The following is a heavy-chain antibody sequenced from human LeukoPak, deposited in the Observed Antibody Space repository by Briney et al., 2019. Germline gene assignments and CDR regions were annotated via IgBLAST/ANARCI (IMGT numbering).Heavy chain of an antibody. Sequence: ASVKVSCKASGYTFTSYGISWVRQAPGQGLEWMGWISAYNGNTNYAQKLQGRVTMTTDTSTGTAYMELRSLRSEDTAVYYCARALYYYDSSGYYPGNFQHWGQGTLVTVSS. CDR3: ARALYYYDSSGYYPGNFQH. D-gene: IGHD3-22*01. J-gene: IGHJ1*01. CDR1: GYTFTSYG. CDR2: ISAYNGNT. V-gene: IGHV1-18*01.